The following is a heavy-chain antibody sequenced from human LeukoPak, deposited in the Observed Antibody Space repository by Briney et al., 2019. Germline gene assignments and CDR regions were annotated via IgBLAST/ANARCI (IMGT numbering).Heavy chain of an antibody. V-gene: IGHV1-2*02. Sequence: GASVRVSCKASGYTFTGYYIHWVRQAPGHGLEWMGWINPKSGGINYAQKFQGRVTMTRDTSISTAYMDLSRLTSDDTAVYYCVKVRWLAPHDGFDIWGQGTMVTVSS. D-gene: IGHD6-19*01. CDR1: GYTFTGYY. J-gene: IGHJ3*02. CDR3: VKVRWLAPHDGFDI. CDR2: INPKSGGI.